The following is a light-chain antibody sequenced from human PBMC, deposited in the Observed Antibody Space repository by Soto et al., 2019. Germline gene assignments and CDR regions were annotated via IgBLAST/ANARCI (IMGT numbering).Light chain of an antibody. Sequence: NFMLTQPHSVSESPGKTVTISCTRSSGSIGSNSVQWYQQRPGSAPTTVIYEDDQRPSGVPNRFAGSIDRSSNSASLTISRLQTKDEADYYCQSYDTHTVVFGGGTKVTVL. CDR2: EDD. V-gene: IGLV6-57*04. CDR3: QSYDTHTVV. CDR1: SGSIGSNS. J-gene: IGLJ2*01.